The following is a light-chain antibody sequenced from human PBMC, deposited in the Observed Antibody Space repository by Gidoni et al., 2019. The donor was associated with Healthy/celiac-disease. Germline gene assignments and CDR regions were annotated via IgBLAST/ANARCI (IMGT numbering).Light chain of an antibody. CDR2: DAS. CDR3: QQRSNWPYT. CDR1: QSVSSY. Sequence: EIVLTQSPATLSLSPGERATLSCRDSQSVSSYLAWYQQKPGQAPRLLIYDASNRATGIPARFSGSGSGTDFTLTISSLEPEDFAVYYCQQRSNWPYTFXQXTKLXIK. V-gene: IGKV3-11*01. J-gene: IGKJ2*01.